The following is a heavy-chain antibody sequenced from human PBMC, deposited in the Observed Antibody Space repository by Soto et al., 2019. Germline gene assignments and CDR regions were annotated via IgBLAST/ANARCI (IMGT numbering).Heavy chain of an antibody. Sequence: EVQLVESGGGLVKPGGSLRLSCAASGFTFSNAWMNWVRQAPGKGLEWVGRIKSKTDGGKTDYAAPVKGRFTISRDDSKNTLYLQMNSLKPEDTDVYYCPTEFPYYYDSSGYSYSYYFDYWGQGTLVTVSS. CDR3: PTEFPYYYDSSGYSYSYYFDY. V-gene: IGHV3-15*07. CDR2: IKSKTDGGKT. CDR1: GFTFSNAW. D-gene: IGHD3-22*01. J-gene: IGHJ4*02.